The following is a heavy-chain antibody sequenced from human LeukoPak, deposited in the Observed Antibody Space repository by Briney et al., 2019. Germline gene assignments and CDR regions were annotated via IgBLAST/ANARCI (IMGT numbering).Heavy chain of an antibody. CDR2: ISSGSTI. CDR1: GFTFSSYE. D-gene: IGHD3-22*01. V-gene: IGHV3-48*03. Sequence: GGSLRLSCAASGFTFSSYEMNWVRQAPGKGLEWVSYISSGSTIYYADSVKGRFTISRDNAKNSLYLQMNSLRAEDTAVYYCARGPDSSGTYWGQGTLVTVSS. J-gene: IGHJ4*02. CDR3: ARGPDSSGTY.